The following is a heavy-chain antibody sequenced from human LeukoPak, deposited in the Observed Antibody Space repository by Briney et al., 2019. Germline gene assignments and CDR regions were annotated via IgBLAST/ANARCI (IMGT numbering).Heavy chain of an antibody. J-gene: IGHJ6*02. CDR2: INAGNGNT. CDR3: ARGDCSSTSCYNYYYYGMDV. Sequence: ASVKVSCKASGYTFSGHYLHWVRQAPGQRLEWMGWINAGNGNTKYSQKFQGRVTITRDTSASTAYMELSSLRSEDTAVYYCARGDCSSTSCYNYYYYGMDVWGQGTTVTVSS. D-gene: IGHD2-2*01. CDR1: GYTFSGHY. V-gene: IGHV1-3*01.